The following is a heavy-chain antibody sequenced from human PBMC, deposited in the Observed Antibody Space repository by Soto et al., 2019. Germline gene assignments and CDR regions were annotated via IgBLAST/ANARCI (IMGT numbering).Heavy chain of an antibody. D-gene: IGHD1-26*01. CDR2: IDWDDDK. Sequence: SGPTLVNPTQTLTLTCTFSGFSLSTSGMCVSWIRQPPGKALEWLAPIDWDDDKYYSTSLKTRLTISKDTSKNQVVLTMTNMDPVDTATYYCARIRGVGAPNYGMDVWGQGTTVTVSS. V-gene: IGHV2-70*01. CDR1: GFSLSTSGMC. CDR3: ARIRGVGAPNYGMDV. J-gene: IGHJ6*02.